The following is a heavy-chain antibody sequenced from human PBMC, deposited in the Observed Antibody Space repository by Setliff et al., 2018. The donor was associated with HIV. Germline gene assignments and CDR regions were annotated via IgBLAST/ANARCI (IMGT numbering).Heavy chain of an antibody. CDR2: INHSGST. CDR1: GGSFSGYY. D-gene: IGHD1-26*01. V-gene: IGHV4-34*01. Sequence: SETLSLTCAVYGGSFSGYYWNWIRQPPGTGLEWIGEINHSGSTNYNPSLKRRVTISVDTSKNQFPLKLISVTAADTAVYYCARDAGNYYAFDIWGQGTMVTVSS. J-gene: IGHJ3*02. CDR3: ARDAGNYYAFDI.